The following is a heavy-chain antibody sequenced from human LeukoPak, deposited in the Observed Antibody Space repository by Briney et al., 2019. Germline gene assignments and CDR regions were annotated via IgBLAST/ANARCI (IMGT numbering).Heavy chain of an antibody. V-gene: IGHV1-24*01. CDR1: GYTLTELS. D-gene: IGHD2-2*01. Sequence: ASVKVSCKVSGYTLTELSMHWVRQAPGKGLEWMGGFDPEDGETIYAQKFQGRVTMTEDTSTDTAYMELSSLRSDDTAVYYCARNRFCSSPNCPFDYWAQGTLVTVSS. CDR3: ARNRFCSSPNCPFDY. J-gene: IGHJ4*02. CDR2: FDPEDGET.